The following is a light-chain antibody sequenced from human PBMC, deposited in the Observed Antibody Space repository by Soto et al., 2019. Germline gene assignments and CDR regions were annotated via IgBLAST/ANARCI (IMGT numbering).Light chain of an antibody. J-gene: IGKJ5*01. Sequence: DIQLTQSPSFLSASVGDRVTITCRASQGISSYLAWYQQKPGKAPKLLIYTASILQSGVPSRFSGSGSGTEFTLTISILQPEDLATYYCQQLNSYPITFGQGTRLEIK. CDR1: QGISSY. V-gene: IGKV1-9*01. CDR3: QQLNSYPIT. CDR2: TAS.